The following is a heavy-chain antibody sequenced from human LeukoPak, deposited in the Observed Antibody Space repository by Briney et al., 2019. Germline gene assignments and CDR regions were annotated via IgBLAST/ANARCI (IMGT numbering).Heavy chain of an antibody. CDR3: AKSGLNRFDY. CDR1: GFTFSSYS. J-gene: IGHJ4*02. Sequence: PGGSLRLSCAASGFTFSSYSMNWARQAPGKGLEWVSYISSSSSTIYYADSVKGRFTISRDNAKNSLYLQMNSLRAEDTAVYYCAKSGLNRFDYWGQGTLVTVSS. D-gene: IGHD2-15*01. V-gene: IGHV3-48*01. CDR2: ISSSSSTI.